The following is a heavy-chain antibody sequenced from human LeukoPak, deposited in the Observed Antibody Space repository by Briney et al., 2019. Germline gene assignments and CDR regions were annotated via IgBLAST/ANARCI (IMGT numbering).Heavy chain of an antibody. D-gene: IGHD1-1*01. CDR3: AKADTTGTDHWFDP. J-gene: IGHJ5*02. CDR1: GYSISSGYY. Sequence: SETLSLTCAVSGYSISSGYYWGWLRQPPGKGLAWIGNIYHSGSTYYNPSLKSRVTISVDTSKNQFSLKLSSVTAADTAVYYCAKADTTGTDHWFDPWGQGTLVTVSS. V-gene: IGHV4-38-2*01. CDR2: IYHSGST.